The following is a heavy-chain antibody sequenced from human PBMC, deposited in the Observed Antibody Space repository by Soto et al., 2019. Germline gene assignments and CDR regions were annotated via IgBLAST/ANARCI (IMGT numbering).Heavy chain of an antibody. V-gene: IGHV3-9*01. CDR1: GFTFDDYG. D-gene: IGHD6-19*01. J-gene: IGHJ4*02. CDR3: AKSNNTGWFYSDY. CDR2: ISWNSGSI. Sequence: EVQLVESGGGLVQPGRSLRLSCAASGFTFDDYGMHWVRQGPGKGLEWVSGISWNSGSIGYAEFAKGRFTISRDNAKNSLYLQMNSLRAEDTAFYFCAKSNNTGWFYSDYWGQGTLVTVSS.